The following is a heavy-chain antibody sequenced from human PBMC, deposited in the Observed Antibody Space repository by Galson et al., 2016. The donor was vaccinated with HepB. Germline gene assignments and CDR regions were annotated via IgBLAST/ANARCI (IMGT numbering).Heavy chain of an antibody. J-gene: IGHJ4*02. CDR3: ARLSSSSYYLDF. CDR2: VYREGST. CDR1: GASISSTNW. V-gene: IGHV4-4*02. Sequence: SETLSLTCTVSGASISSTNWWTWVRQSPEKGLEWIGEVYREGSTNYNPSLKGRVSSSEDKSRNQFFLDLTSLTAADTAVYFCARLSSSSYYLDFWGQGILVTVSS. D-gene: IGHD6-6*01.